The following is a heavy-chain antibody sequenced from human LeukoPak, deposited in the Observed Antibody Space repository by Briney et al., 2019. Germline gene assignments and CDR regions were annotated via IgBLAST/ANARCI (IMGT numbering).Heavy chain of an antibody. CDR3: ARVASDSSGWYHFDY. J-gene: IGHJ4*02. CDR1: RFTLSSNY. Sequence: GGSLRLSCAASRFTLSSNYMGWVRQAPGTGLEWVSVIYGGGSTNYGDSVKGRFTISRDNSKNTLYLQMNSLRTEDTAVYYCARVASDSSGWYHFDYWGQGTLVTVSS. V-gene: IGHV3-53*01. CDR2: IYGGGST. D-gene: IGHD6-19*01.